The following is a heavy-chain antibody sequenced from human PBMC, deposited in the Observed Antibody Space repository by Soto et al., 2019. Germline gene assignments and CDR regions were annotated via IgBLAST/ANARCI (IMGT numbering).Heavy chain of an antibody. Sequence: PSETLSLTCSVSGGSISSGGYYWSWIRQHPGKGLEWIGYIYYSGSTYCNPSLKSRVTISVDTSKNQFSLKLSSVTAADTAVYYCATYGSGSYKPTTFDYWGQGTLVTVSS. V-gene: IGHV4-31*03. J-gene: IGHJ4*02. CDR1: GGSISSGGYY. CDR3: ATYGSGSYKPTTFDY. CDR2: IYYSGST. D-gene: IGHD3-10*01.